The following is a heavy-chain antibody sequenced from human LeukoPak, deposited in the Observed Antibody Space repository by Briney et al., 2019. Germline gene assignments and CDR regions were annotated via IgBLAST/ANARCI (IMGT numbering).Heavy chain of an antibody. V-gene: IGHV1-18*01. CDR1: GYTFTSYG. CDR3: ATDRIVVVPAAIRYGGQVGAFDI. CDR2: ISAYNGNT. D-gene: IGHD2-2*01. J-gene: IGHJ3*02. Sequence: ASVKVSCKASGYTFTSYGISWVRQAPGQGLEWMGWISAYNGNTNYAQKLQGRVTMTEDTSTDTAYMELSSLRSEDTAVYYCATDRIVVVPAAIRYGGQVGAFDIWGQGTMVTVSS.